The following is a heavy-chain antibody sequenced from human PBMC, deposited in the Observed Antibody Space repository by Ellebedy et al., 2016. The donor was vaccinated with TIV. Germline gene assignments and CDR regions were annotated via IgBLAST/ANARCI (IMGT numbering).Heavy chain of an antibody. CDR3: ARVDPYCSSISCYENYFDF. Sequence: ASVKVSXKASRGTFSSFAISWVRQAPGQGLEWMGGIIPIFGTTNYAQKFQGRVTITADESTTIAYMELSSLRSEDTAVYYCARVDPYCSSISCYENYFDFWGQGTLVTVSS. V-gene: IGHV1-69*13. CDR2: IIPIFGTT. D-gene: IGHD2-2*01. CDR1: RGTFSSFA. J-gene: IGHJ4*02.